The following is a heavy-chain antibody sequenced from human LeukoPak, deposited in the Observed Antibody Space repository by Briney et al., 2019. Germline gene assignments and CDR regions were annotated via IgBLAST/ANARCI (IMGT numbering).Heavy chain of an antibody. J-gene: IGHJ3*02. Sequence: SETLSLTRTVSGGSISSYYWSWIRQPPGKGLEWVGNIYYSGSTNYTPSLKSRVTISVDTSKNQFSLKLSSVTAADTAVYYCARRLAFDIWGQGTMVTVSS. CDR2: IYYSGST. CDR3: ARRLAFDI. V-gene: IGHV4-59*08. CDR1: GGSISSYY.